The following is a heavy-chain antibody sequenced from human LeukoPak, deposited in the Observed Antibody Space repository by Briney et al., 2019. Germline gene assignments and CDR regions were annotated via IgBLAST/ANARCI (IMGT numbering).Heavy chain of an antibody. J-gene: IGHJ3*02. CDR3: ARAMEGPFFVDGAFDI. V-gene: IGHV4-4*07. CDR2: IYTSGST. CDR1: GGSISSYY. Sequence: SETLSLTCTVSGGSISSYYWSWIRQPAGKGLEWIGRIYTSGSTIYSPSLKSRVTMSVDTSKNQFSLKLSSVTAADTAVYYCARAMEGPFFVDGAFDIWGQGTMVTVSS. D-gene: IGHD3-3*02.